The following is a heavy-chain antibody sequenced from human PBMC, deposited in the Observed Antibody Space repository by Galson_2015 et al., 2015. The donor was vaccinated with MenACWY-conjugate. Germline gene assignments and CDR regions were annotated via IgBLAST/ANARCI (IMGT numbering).Heavy chain of an antibody. CDR2: ISWDSGSI. D-gene: IGHD6-19*01. CDR3: AKSAEYSSGWYAIEY. Sequence: VRQAPGKGLEWVSGISWDSGSIDYADSVKGRFTISRDNAKNSLYLQISSLRAEDTALYYCAKSAEYSSGWYAIEYWGQGALVTVSS. V-gene: IGHV3-9*01. J-gene: IGHJ4*02.